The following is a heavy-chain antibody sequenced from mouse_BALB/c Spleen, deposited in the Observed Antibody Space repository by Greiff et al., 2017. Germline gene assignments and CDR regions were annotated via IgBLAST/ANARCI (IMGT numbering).Heavy chain of an antibody. Sequence: EVKLVESGGGLVQPGGSLKLSCAASGFTFSSYTMSWVRQTPEKRLEWVAYISNGGGSTYYPDTVKGRFTISRDNAKNTLYLQMSSLKSEDTAMYYCARPRDSSGYFDYWGQGTTLTVSS. J-gene: IGHJ2*01. CDR3: ARPRDSSGYFDY. V-gene: IGHV5-12-2*01. D-gene: IGHD3-2*01. CDR1: GFTFSSYT. CDR2: ISNGGGST.